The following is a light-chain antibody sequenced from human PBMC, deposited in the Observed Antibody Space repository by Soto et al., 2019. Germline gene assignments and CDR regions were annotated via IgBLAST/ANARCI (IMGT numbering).Light chain of an antibody. CDR3: GTWDSSLSAWV. V-gene: IGLV1-51*01. CDR2: NNN. Sequence: QSVLTQPPSVSAAPGQKVTISCSGSSSNIGNNYVSWYQHLPGTAPKLLIYNNNQRPSGIPDRFSASKSGTSATLGITGLQSEDEADYYCGTWDSSLSAWVFGGGTKLTVL. J-gene: IGLJ2*01. CDR1: SSNIGNNY.